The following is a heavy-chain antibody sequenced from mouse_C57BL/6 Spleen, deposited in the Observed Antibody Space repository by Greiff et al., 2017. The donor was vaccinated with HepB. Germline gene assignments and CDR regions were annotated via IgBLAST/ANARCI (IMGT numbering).Heavy chain of an antibody. J-gene: IGHJ2*01. CDR2: IYPGSGST. CDR3: ARSGDYDGVSFDY. D-gene: IGHD2-4*01. V-gene: IGHV1-55*01. CDR1: GYTFTSYW. Sequence: QVQLQQPGAELVKPGASVKMSCKASGYTFTSYWITWVKQRPGQGLEWIGDIYPGSGSTNYNEKFKSKATLTVDTSSSTAYMQLSSLTSEDSAVYYCARSGDYDGVSFDYWGQGTTLTVSS.